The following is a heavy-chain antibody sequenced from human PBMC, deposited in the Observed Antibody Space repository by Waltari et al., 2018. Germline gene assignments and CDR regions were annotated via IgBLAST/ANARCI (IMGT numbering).Heavy chain of an antibody. CDR1: GVTFSSNP. CDR3: ASCFSTSCLISYYFYMDV. V-gene: IGHV1-69*14. D-gene: IGHD3-3*01. J-gene: IGHJ6*02. Sequence: QVQLVQSGAEVKKAGSSVTVSCMASGVTFSSNPVSWVRQAPGQGLGGMGGIIPVFGTAKYAQKFQGRVTITADRSTNTAYMEMTSLRSDDTAVYYCASCFSTSCLISYYFYMDVWGQGTTVTVSS. CDR2: IIPVFGTA.